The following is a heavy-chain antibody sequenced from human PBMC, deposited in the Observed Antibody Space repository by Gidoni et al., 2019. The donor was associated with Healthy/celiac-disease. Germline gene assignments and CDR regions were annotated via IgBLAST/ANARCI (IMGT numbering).Heavy chain of an antibody. D-gene: IGHD3-16*02. Sequence: QLQLQESGPGLVKPSETLSLTCTVSGGSISSSSYYWGWIRQPPGKGLEWIGCIYYGGSTYYNPSLKSRVTISVDTSKNQFSLKLSSVTAADTAVYYCARHDYVWGSYRYLFDYWGQGTLVTVSS. V-gene: IGHV4-39*01. J-gene: IGHJ4*02. CDR3: ARHDYVWGSYRYLFDY. CDR1: GGSISSSSYY. CDR2: IYYGGST.